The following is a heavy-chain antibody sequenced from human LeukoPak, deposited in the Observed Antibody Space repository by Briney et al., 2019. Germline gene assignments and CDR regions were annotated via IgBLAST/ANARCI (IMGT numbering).Heavy chain of an antibody. D-gene: IGHD3-9*01. CDR1: GGSISSGTYY. CDR2: IYTSGDT. Sequence: PSETLSLTCTVSGGSISSGTYYWSWIRQPAGKGLEWVGRIYTSGDTNYTPSLQNRITISVDTSKNQFSLTLSSVNAADTAVYYCASDRGGYDVLTRFYIGWFDPWGQGTLVTVSS. J-gene: IGHJ5*02. CDR3: ASDRGGYDVLTRFYIGWFDP. V-gene: IGHV4-61*02.